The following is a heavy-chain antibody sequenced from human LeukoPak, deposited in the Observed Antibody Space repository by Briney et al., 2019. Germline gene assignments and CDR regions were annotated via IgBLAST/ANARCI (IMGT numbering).Heavy chain of an antibody. CDR3: ARVKSLPASRNSSLGIDY. J-gene: IGHJ4*02. CDR2: ISSSSSNK. D-gene: IGHD1-26*01. V-gene: IGHV3-21*01. Sequence: GGSLRLSCAASGFTFSTYSMSWVRQAPGKGLEWVSSISSSSSNKYYADPVKGRFTISRDSAKNSLYLQMNSLRAEESAKYYCARVKSLPASRNSSLGIDYWGQGTLVTVSS. CDR1: GFTFSTYS.